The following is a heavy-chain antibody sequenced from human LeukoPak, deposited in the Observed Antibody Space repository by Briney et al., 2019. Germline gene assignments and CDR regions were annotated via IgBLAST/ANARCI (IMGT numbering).Heavy chain of an antibody. J-gene: IGHJ4*02. V-gene: IGHV5-51*01. CDR2: IYPGDSDT. CDR1: GYSFTSYW. CDR3: ARRRSTSYYFDY. D-gene: IGHD2-2*01. Sequence: GESLKISCKGSGYSFTSYWIGWVRQMPGKGLEWMGIIYPGDSDTRYSPSFQGQVTISADKSISTAYLRWSSLRASDAAMYYCARRRSTSYYFDYWGQGTLVTVSS.